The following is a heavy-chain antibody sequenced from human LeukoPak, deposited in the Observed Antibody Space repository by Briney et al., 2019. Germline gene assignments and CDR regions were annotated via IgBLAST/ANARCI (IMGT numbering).Heavy chain of an antibody. V-gene: IGHV1-2*02. CDR3: ASLGYCSSTSCQEYYFDY. D-gene: IGHD2-2*01. CDR1: GYIFTGYY. Sequence: ASVKVSCKASGYIFTGYYMHWVRQAPGQGLEWMGWINPNSGDTKYAQKFQGRVTMTRDTSISTAYMDLSRLRSDDTAVYYCASLGYCSSTSCQEYYFDYWGQGTLVTVSS. J-gene: IGHJ4*02. CDR2: INPNSGDT.